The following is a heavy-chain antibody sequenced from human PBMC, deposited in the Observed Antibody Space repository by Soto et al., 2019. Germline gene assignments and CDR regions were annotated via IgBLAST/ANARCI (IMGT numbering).Heavy chain of an antibody. CDR2: INPATGAA. Sequence: QLHLVQSGAVVKKPGASVTVSCSASGYPVTAYYMHWVRQAPGRGLEWMGGINPATGAAKYTQTCQGRVPMARDPSTGTVFMELGGLTSEDTAVFYWARGGGVGVAGSAAFDMWGQGTLVTVSS. V-gene: IGHV1-2*02. CDR3: ARGGGVGVAGSAAFDM. D-gene: IGHD6-19*01. J-gene: IGHJ3*02. CDR1: GYPVTAYY.